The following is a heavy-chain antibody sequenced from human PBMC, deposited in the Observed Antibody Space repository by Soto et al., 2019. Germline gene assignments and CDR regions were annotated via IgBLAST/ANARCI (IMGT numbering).Heavy chain of an antibody. CDR1: GYTFTSYG. V-gene: IGHV1-18*01. J-gene: IGHJ6*03. CDR3: ARTGRDYGDDTIDNYYYYMDV. Sequence: ASVKVSCKASGYTFTSYGISWVRQAPGQGLEWMGWISAYNGNTNYAQKLQGRVTMTTDTSTSTAYMELRSLRSDDTAVYYCARTGRDYGDDTIDNYYYYMDVWGKGTTVTVSS. CDR2: ISAYNGNT. D-gene: IGHD4-17*01.